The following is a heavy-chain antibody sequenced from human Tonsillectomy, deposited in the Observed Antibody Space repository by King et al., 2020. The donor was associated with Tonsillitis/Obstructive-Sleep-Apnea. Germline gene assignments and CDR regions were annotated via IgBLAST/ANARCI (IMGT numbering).Heavy chain of an antibody. CDR3: TKDMRWELMGDFDY. D-gene: IGHD1-26*01. Sequence: VQLVESGGDLVQPGRSLRLSCAASGFTFDDYAMHWVRQAPGKGLEWVSGISWNSGSIGYADSVKGRFTISRDNAKNSLYLQMNSLRAEDTAFYYCTKDMRWELMGDFDYWGQGTLVTVSS. V-gene: IGHV3-9*01. J-gene: IGHJ4*02. CDR1: GFTFDDYA. CDR2: ISWNSGSI.